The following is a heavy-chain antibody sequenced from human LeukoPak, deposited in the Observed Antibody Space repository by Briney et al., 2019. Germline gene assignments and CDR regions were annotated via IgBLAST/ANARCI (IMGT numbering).Heavy chain of an antibody. D-gene: IGHD2/OR15-2a*01. Sequence: SVKVSCKASGGTFSSYAISWVRQAPGQGLEWMGGIIPIFGTANYAQKFQGRVTITTDESTSTAYMELSSLRSEDTAVYYCARDTFGTSRPIEYWGQGTLVTVSS. J-gene: IGHJ4*02. CDR2: IIPIFGTA. CDR3: ARDTFGTSRPIEY. CDR1: GGTFSSYA. V-gene: IGHV1-69*05.